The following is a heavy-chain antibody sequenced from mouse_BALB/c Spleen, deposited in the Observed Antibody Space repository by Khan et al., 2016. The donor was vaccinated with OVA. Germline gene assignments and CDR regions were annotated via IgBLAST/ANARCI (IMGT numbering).Heavy chain of an antibody. CDR1: GFTFSTYG. D-gene: IGHD1-1*02. J-gene: IGHJ3*01. CDR3: ARLAYYYNSEGFAY. V-gene: IGHV5-6*01. CDR2: ISSGGHYT. Sequence: EVELVESGGDLVNPGGSLKLSCAASGFTFSTYGMSWVRQTPDMRLEWVATISSGGHYTYYPDSVKGRFTISRDNAKNTLYLQMSSLKSEDTAIYYCARLAYYYNSEGFAYWGQGTLVTVSA.